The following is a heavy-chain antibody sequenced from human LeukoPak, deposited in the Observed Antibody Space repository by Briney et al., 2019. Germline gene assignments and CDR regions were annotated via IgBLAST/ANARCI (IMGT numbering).Heavy chain of an antibody. CDR1: GYTFTSYD. CDR2: MNPNSGNT. D-gene: IGHD3-22*01. CDR3: ARGRDPYYYDSSGYLYY. J-gene: IGHJ4*02. Sequence: ASVKVSCKASGYTFTSYDINWVRQATGQGLEWMGWMNPNSGNTGYAQKFQGRVTMTRNTSISTAYMELSSLRSEDTAAYYCARGRDPYYYDSSGYLYYWGQGTLVTVSS. V-gene: IGHV1-8*01.